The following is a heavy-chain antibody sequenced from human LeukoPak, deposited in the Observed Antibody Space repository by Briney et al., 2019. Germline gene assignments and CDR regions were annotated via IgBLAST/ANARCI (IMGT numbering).Heavy chain of an antibody. D-gene: IGHD2-2*01. Sequence: GGSLRLSCAASGFTFSSYSMNWVRQAPGKGLEWVSYISSSSSTIYYADSVKGRFTISRDNAKNSLYLQMNRLRAEETAVYYCARDRQLYYYMDVWGKGTTVTVSS. CDR3: ARDRQLYYYMDV. CDR1: GFTFSSYS. V-gene: IGHV3-48*04. J-gene: IGHJ6*03. CDR2: ISSSSSTI.